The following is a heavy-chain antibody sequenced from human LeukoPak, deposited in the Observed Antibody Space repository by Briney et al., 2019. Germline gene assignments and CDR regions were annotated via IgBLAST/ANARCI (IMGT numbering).Heavy chain of an antibody. D-gene: IGHD6-13*01. CDR3: AKDIDSSSWEAFDI. CDR1: GFTFSSYA. CDR2: ISWNSGSI. Sequence: GGSLRLSCAASGFTFSSYAMHWVRQAPGKGLEWVSGISWNSGSIGYADSVKGRFTISRDNAKNSLYLQMNSLRAEDTALYYCAKDIDSSSWEAFDIWGQGTMVTVSS. J-gene: IGHJ3*02. V-gene: IGHV3-9*01.